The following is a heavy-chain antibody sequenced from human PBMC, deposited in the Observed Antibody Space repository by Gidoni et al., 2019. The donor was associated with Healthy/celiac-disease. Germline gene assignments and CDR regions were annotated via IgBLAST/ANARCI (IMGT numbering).Heavy chain of an antibody. Sequence: QVQLVESGGGLVKPGGSLRLSCAASGFTFSDYYMSWIRQAPGKGLEWVSYISSSSSYTNYADSVKGRFTISRDNAKNSLYLQMNSLRAEDTAVYYCARDDSGSSWYSYPDYWGQGTLVTVSS. CDR2: ISSSSSYT. CDR3: ARDDSGSSWYSYPDY. V-gene: IGHV3-11*06. D-gene: IGHD6-13*01. J-gene: IGHJ4*02. CDR1: GFTFSDYY.